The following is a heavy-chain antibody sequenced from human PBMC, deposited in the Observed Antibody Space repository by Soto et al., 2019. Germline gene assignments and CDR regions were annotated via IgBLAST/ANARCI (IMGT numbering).Heavy chain of an antibody. V-gene: IGHV4-34*01. Sequence: TLSLTWALYARCFSSTSWSWIHQHQGKAEEWIGEINHSGSTNSNPSIKSQVTISLDTSKNQFSLKLSSVTAADTAVYYCARGGPASNIIVVDYYYGMDVWGQGTTVTVSS. CDR3: ARGGPASNIIVVDYYYGMDV. CDR2: INHSGST. CDR1: ARCFSSTS. D-gene: IGHD3-22*01. J-gene: IGHJ6*02.